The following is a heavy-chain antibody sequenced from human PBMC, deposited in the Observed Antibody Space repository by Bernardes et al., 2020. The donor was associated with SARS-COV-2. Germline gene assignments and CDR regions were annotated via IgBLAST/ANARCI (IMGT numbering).Heavy chain of an antibody. Sequence: GGSLRLSCAASGFTFGSYGMSWVRQAPGKGLEWVANIRQDGSEKYYVDSVKGRFTISRDNAKNSLYLQMNSLRAEDTAVYYCARDSEGVYSYGYAYWGKGTLVTVSS. CDR3: ARDSEGVYSYGYAY. CDR1: GFTFGSYG. V-gene: IGHV3-7*01. J-gene: IGHJ4*02. CDR2: IRQDGSEK. D-gene: IGHD5-18*01.